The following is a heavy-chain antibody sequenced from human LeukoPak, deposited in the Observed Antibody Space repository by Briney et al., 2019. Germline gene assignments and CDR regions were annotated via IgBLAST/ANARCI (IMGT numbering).Heavy chain of an antibody. J-gene: IGHJ4*02. Sequence: PGGSLRLSCAASGFTFSGYWMIWVRQAPGKGLEWVANIKQDGSEKYYVDSVKGRFTISRDNARNSLYLQMNSLRAEDTAVYYCAAGTYTSDFWGQGTLVTVSS. CDR2: IKQDGSEK. CDR3: AAGTYTSDF. D-gene: IGHD1-26*01. V-gene: IGHV3-7*01. CDR1: GFTFSGYW.